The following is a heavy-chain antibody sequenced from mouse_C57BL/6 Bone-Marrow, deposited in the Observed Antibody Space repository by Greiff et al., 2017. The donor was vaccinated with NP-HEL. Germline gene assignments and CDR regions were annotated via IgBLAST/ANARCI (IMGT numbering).Heavy chain of an antibody. V-gene: IGHV1-36*01. CDR1: GFTFTDYY. D-gene: IGHD3-2*02. CDR2: VYPYNGGT. Sequence: VQLKQSGPVLVTPGPSVKISCKASGFTFTDYYMHWVKQSHGKSLEWIGLVYPYNGGTSSNQTFTGKATLTVDTSSSTAYMELNSLTSEDSAVYYCAREGLRLPAWFAYWGQGTLVTVSA. J-gene: IGHJ3*01. CDR3: AREGLRLPAWFAY.